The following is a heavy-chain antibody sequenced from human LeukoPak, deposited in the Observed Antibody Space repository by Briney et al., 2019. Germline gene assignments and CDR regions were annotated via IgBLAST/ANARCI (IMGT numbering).Heavy chain of an antibody. CDR2: ISGSGGST. V-gene: IGHV3-23*01. CDR1: GFTFSSYA. Sequence: GGSLRLSCAASGFTFSSYAISWVRQAPGKGLEWVSAISGSGGSTYYADSVKGRFTISRDNSKNTLYLQMNSLRAEDTAVYYCAKELGYYDSSGYYLGYYYYGMDVWGQGTTVTVSS. J-gene: IGHJ6*02. CDR3: AKELGYYDSSGYYLGYYYYGMDV. D-gene: IGHD3-22*01.